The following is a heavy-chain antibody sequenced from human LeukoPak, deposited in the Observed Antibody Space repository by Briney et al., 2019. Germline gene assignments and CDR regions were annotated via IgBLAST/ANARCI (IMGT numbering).Heavy chain of an antibody. CDR1: GFTFSLYS. CDR3: ARGGHDGTYYLSY. J-gene: IGHJ4*02. D-gene: IGHD1-26*01. V-gene: IGHV3-21*01. CDR2: ISSSGSYI. Sequence: GSLRLSCAASGFTFSLYSITWVRQTPGRGLEWVSSISSSGSYIYYADSVKGRFTVSRDNAKNSLSLQMNSLRAEDTAVYYCARGGHDGTYYLSYWGQGTLVTVSS.